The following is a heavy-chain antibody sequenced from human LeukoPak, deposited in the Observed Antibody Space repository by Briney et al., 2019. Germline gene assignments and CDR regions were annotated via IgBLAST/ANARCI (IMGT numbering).Heavy chain of an antibody. D-gene: IGHD7-27*01. CDR2: IYYTGST. CDR3: ARHENWGGPDY. J-gene: IGHJ4*02. Sequence: PSQTLSLTCTVSCGSIGISSYYWAWVRQPPGKGLEWIGTIYYTGSTYSNPSLKSPVTISVDTSKIQFSLKLSSVTAADTAVYYCARHENWGGPDYWGQGTLVTVSS. CDR1: CGSIGISSYY. V-gene: IGHV4-39*01.